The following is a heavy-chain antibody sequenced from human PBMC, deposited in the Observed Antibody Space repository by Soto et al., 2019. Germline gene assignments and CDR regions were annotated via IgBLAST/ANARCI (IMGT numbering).Heavy chain of an antibody. CDR2: IYYSGST. CDR1: GGSINSYY. V-gene: IGHV4-59*01. J-gene: IGHJ4*02. Sequence: SETLSLTCTVSGGSINSYYWSWIRQPPGKGLEWIGYIYYSGSTNYNPSLKSRVTISVDTSKNQFSLKLSPVTAADTAVYYCARARRYSSGPFDYWGQGTLVTVSS. D-gene: IGHD6-19*01. CDR3: ARARRYSSGPFDY.